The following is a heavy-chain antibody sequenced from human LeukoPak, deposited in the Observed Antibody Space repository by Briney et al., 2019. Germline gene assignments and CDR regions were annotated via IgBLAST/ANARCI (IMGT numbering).Heavy chain of an antibody. D-gene: IGHD5-12*01. Sequence: SETLSLTCTVSGGSISSYYWSWIRQPPGKGLEWIGYIYYSGSTNYNPSLKSRVTISVDTSKNQFSLKLSSATAADTAVYYCAATDIVATIPPNWFDPWGQGTLVTVSS. CDR1: GGSISSYY. V-gene: IGHV4-59*01. CDR3: AATDIVATIPPNWFDP. CDR2: IYYSGST. J-gene: IGHJ5*02.